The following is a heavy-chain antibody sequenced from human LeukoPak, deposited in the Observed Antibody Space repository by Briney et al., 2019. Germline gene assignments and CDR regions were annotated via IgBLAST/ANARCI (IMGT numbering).Heavy chain of an antibody. J-gene: IGHJ3*02. V-gene: IGHV3-21*01. CDR2: ISSSSSYI. CDR3: ARRVASANDAFEI. Sequence: GGSLRLSCTASGFTFSHYSINWVRQAPGKRLEWVSSISSSSSYIYYADSVKGRFTISRDNAKNSLFLQMNSLRAEDTAVYYCARRVASANDAFEIWGQGTMVTVSS. D-gene: IGHD6-13*01. CDR1: GFTFSHYS.